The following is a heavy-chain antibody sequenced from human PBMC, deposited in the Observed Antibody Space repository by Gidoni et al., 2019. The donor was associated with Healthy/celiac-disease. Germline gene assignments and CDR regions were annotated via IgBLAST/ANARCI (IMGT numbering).Heavy chain of an antibody. V-gene: IGHV1-58*01. CDR2: IGVSSGNT. J-gene: IGHJ4*02. D-gene: IGHD1-26*01. Sequence: RQMVQSGHEGKKPGTSVKASCKASGFTVTSSAVQWVRPARGQRLEWIGWIGVSSGNTNYVQKFQERVTITRDMSTSTAYMELSILRSEDTAVYYCAAGQWELLRAHYFDYWGQGTLITVSS. CDR3: AAGQWELLRAHYFDY. CDR1: GFTVTSSA.